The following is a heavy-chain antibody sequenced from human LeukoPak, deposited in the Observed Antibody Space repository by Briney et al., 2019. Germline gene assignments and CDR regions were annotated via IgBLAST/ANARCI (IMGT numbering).Heavy chain of an antibody. CDR2: MNPNSGNT. CDR3: ARDATLGGIYYYYYMDV. Sequence: ASVKVSCKASGYTFTSYDINWVRQARGQGLEWMGWMNPNSGNTGYAQKFQGRVIITRNTSISTVYIELSSLRSEDTAVYYCARDATLGGIYYYYYMDVWGKGTTVTVSS. D-gene: IGHD3-16*01. V-gene: IGHV1-8*03. CDR1: GYTFTSYD. J-gene: IGHJ6*03.